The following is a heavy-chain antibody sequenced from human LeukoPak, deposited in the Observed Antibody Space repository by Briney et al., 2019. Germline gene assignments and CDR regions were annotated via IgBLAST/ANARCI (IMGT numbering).Heavy chain of an antibody. CDR3: ARFGSSLIYYLDY. D-gene: IGHD6-13*01. J-gene: IGHJ4*02. Sequence: ASVKVSCKASGYTFTGYYMHWVRQAPGQGLEWMGWINPNSGGTNYAQKFQGRVTTTRDTSISTAYMELSRLRSDDTAVYYCARFGSSLIYYLDYWGQGTLVTVSS. V-gene: IGHV1-2*02. CDR2: INPNSGGT. CDR1: GYTFTGYY.